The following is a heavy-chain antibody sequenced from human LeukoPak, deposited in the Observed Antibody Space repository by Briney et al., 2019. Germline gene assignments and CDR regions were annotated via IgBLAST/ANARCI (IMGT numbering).Heavy chain of an antibody. CDR1: GGTFSSYA. CDR2: IIPLLGTS. D-gene: IGHD3-22*01. V-gene: IGHV1-69*10. J-gene: IGHJ4*02. Sequence: SVKVSCKASGGTFSSYAISWVRQAPGQGLEWMGGIIPLLGTSNYAQKFQGRVAITADKFTSTAYMEVSSLRSEDTAVYYCARVIPSLNYYDSSGYNYYFDYWGQGTLVTVSS. CDR3: ARVIPSLNYYDSSGYNYYFDY.